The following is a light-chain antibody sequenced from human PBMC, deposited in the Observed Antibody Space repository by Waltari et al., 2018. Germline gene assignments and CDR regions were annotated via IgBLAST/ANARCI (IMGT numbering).Light chain of an antibody. V-gene: IGLV1-40*01. CDR3: QCYDSSLSAV. Sequence: QSVLTQPPSVSGAPGHSVTIPCTGSRSNIGAGYDVHWYQQRPGAPPKLLIYAFSNRPSGVPDRFYGSESGTSASLAINGLQAGDEAVYYCQCYDSSLSAVFGGGTKVTVL. CDR1: RSNIGAGYD. CDR2: AFS. J-gene: IGLJ3*02.